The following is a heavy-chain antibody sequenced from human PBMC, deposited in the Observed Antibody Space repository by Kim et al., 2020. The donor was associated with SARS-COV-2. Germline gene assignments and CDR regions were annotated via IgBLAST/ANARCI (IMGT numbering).Heavy chain of an antibody. J-gene: IGHJ4*02. D-gene: IGHD2-21*01. CDR1: GFTFNSHW. CDR2: TKYDGSTK. V-gene: IGHV3-7*01. Sequence: GGSLRLSCTASGFTFNSHWMSWVRQAPGKGLEWVANTKYDGSTKNYVESMKGRFTISRDNAKNALYLQMNSLRVEDTAVYYCARGGYSNFAFWGQGTLVT. CDR3: ARGGYSNFAF.